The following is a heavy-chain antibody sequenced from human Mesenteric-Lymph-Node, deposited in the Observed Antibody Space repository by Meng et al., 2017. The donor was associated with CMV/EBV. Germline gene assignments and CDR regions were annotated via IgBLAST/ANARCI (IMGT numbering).Heavy chain of an antibody. Sequence: SINSRNWWSWVRQTPGRGLEWIADIYHRGITNYNPSLKGRVTISVDISKNQFSLRLTSVTAADTAVYYCARDGRGYFGAGSFSWFDSWGQGTLVTVSS. CDR1: SINSRNW. J-gene: IGHJ5*01. V-gene: IGHV4-4*02. CDR3: ARDGRGYFGAGSFSWFDS. D-gene: IGHD3-10*01. CDR2: IYHRGIT.